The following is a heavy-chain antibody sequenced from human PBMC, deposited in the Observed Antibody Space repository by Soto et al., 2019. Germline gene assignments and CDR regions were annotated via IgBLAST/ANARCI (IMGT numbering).Heavy chain of an antibody. Sequence: PGGSLRLSCAASGFTFSGYHIHWVRQAPGKGLEWVALVSSDGHNKYYADSVRGRFTISRDNSKNTLHLQLDSLRVDDTAVYYCVKEGRPAFCGNDCYSGYFDCWGQGTLVTVSS. V-gene: IGHV3-30*18. J-gene: IGHJ4*03. D-gene: IGHD2-21*02. CDR2: VSSDGHNK. CDR1: GFTFSGYH. CDR3: VKEGRPAFCGNDCYSGYFDC.